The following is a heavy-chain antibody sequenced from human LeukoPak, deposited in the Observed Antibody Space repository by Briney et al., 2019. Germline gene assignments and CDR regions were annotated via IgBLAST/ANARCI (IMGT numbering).Heavy chain of an antibody. CDR3: ARVKPGIAVGIDY. CDR1: GFTFSSYA. J-gene: IGHJ4*02. D-gene: IGHD6-19*01. Sequence: GGSLRLSCAASGFTFSSYAMSWVRQAPGKGLEWVSAISGSGGSTYYADSVKGRFTISRDNAKNSLYLQMNSLRAEDTAVYYCARVKPGIAVGIDYWGQGTLVTVSS. V-gene: IGHV3-23*01. CDR2: ISGSGGST.